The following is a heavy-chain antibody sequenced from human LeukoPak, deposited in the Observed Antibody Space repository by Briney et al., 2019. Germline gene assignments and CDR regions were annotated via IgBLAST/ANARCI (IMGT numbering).Heavy chain of an antibody. CDR2: IYHSGST. CDR3: ARAARYVWGGYYFDY. D-gene: IGHD3-16*01. CDR1: GYSISSGYY. V-gene: IGHV4-38-2*02. Sequence: PSETLSLTCTVSGYSISSGYYWGWIQQPPGKGLEWIGSIYHSGSTYYNPSLKSRVTISVDTSKNQFSLKLSSVTAADTAVYYCARAARYVWGGYYFDYWGQGTLVTVSS. J-gene: IGHJ4*02.